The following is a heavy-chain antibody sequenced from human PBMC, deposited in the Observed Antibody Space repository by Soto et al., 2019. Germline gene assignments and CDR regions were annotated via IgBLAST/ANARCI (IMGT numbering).Heavy chain of an antibody. Sequence: QVQLVQSGAEVEKPGASVKVSCKASGYNFTTYAMLWVRQAPGQRPEWMGWINTGNGNTKYSPKFQRRVNITGDTSASTAYNKVSIMKSEDTAVYYCARAERLYNNYYGMDVWGQGSTVTVS. CDR2: INTGNGNT. V-gene: IGHV1-3*04. D-gene: IGHD3-3*01. CDR1: GYNFTTYA. CDR3: ARAERLYNNYYGMDV. J-gene: IGHJ6*02.